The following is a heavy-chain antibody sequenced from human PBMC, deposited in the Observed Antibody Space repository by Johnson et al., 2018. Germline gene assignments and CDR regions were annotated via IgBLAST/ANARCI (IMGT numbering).Heavy chain of an antibody. CDR3: AEDSGSGGSCYGAFDI. D-gene: IGHD2-15*01. V-gene: IGHV3-30-3*01. J-gene: IGHJ3*02. CDR2: ISYDGSNK. CDR1: GFTFSSYA. Sequence: VQLVQSGGGVVQPGRSLRLSCAASGFTFSSYAMHWVRQAPGKGLEWVAVISYDGSNKYYADSVKGRFTISRDNSKNTLYLPMNRLRAEETAVYYCAEDSGSGGSCYGAFDIWGQGTMVTVSS.